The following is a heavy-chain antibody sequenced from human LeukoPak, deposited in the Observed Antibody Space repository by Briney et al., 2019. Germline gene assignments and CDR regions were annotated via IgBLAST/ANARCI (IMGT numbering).Heavy chain of an antibody. V-gene: IGHV1-46*01. J-gene: IGHJ3*02. D-gene: IGHD6-19*01. CDR3: ARTRAVAADAFDI. Sequence: ASVKVSCKASGYTFTSYYMHWVRQAPGQGLEWMGIINPSGGSTSYAQKFQGRVTLTRDTSTSTVYMELSSLRSEDTAVYYCARTRAVAADAFDIWGQGTMVTVSS. CDR2: INPSGGST. CDR1: GYTFTSYY.